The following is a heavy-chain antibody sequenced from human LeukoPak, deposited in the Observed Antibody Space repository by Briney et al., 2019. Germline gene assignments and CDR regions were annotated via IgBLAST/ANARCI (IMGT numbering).Heavy chain of an antibody. Sequence: GASVRVSCKASGYNFTSYGISWVRQAPGQGLEWMGWISAYNGNTNYAQKLQGRVTMTTDTSTSTAYMELRSLRSEDTAVYYCASSYDILTGYHTSHYYYYYGMDVWGQGTTVTVSS. CDR2: ISAYNGNT. D-gene: IGHD3-9*01. J-gene: IGHJ6*02. V-gene: IGHV1-18*01. CDR3: ASSYDILTGYHTSHYYYYYGMDV. CDR1: GYNFTSYG.